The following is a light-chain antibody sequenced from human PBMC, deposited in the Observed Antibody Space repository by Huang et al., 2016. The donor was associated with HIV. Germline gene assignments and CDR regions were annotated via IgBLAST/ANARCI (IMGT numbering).Light chain of an antibody. CDR1: QRLLYNSNNKND. Sequence: DIVMTQSPDSLAVSLGERATINCKSSQRLLYNSNNKNDLAWYQQKPGPPPHLLIFWASSRKAGVPARCSGSGSETAFTLTISSRQDEDVAVYYCRQQYSSPPTFGQGTKLEIK. CDR2: WAS. CDR3: RQQYSSPPT. V-gene: IGKV4-1*01. J-gene: IGKJ2*01.